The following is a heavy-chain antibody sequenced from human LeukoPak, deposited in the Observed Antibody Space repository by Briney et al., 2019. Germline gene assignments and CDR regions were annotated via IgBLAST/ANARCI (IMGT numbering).Heavy chain of an antibody. CDR3: ARDYAGSPRSRFDP. J-gene: IGHJ5*02. CDR2: ISYSGTT. D-gene: IGHD4-23*01. Sequence: SETLSLTCTVSGGSISSYYWGWIRQPPGKGLEWIAYISYSGTTNYNPSLMSRVTISLDTSKNQFSLKLSSVTAADTAVYYCARDYAGSPRSRFDPWGQGTLVTVSS. V-gene: IGHV4-59*01. CDR1: GGSISSYY.